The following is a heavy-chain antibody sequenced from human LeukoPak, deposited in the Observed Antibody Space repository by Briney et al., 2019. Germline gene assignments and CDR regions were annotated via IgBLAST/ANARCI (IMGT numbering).Heavy chain of an antibody. CDR1: GGSISSGDYY. CDR2: IYYSGTT. CDR3: ARGSKKDYYDSSGYTNWFDP. D-gene: IGHD3-22*01. J-gene: IGHJ5*02. Sequence: SETLPLTCTVSGGSISSGDYYWSWIRQPPGKGLEWIGYIYYSGTTYYNPSLKSRLTISVDTSKNQFSLKLSSVTAADTAVYYCARGSKKDYYDSSGYTNWFDPWGQGTLVTVSS. V-gene: IGHV4-30-4*01.